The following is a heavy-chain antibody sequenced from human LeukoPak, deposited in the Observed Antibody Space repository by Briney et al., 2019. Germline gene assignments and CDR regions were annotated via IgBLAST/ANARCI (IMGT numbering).Heavy chain of an antibody. CDR3: APLPTGYSSGWPAEYFQH. J-gene: IGHJ1*01. CDR1: GFTFSSYA. Sequence: GGSLRLSCAASGFTFSSYAMSWVRQAPGKGLEWVSAISGSGGSTYYADSVKGRFTISRDNSKNTLYLQMNSLRAEDTAVYYCAPLPTGYSSGWPAEYFQHWGQGTLVTVPS. D-gene: IGHD6-19*01. V-gene: IGHV3-23*01. CDR2: ISGSGGST.